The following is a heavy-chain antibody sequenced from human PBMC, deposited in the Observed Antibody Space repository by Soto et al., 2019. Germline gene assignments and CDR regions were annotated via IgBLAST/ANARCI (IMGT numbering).Heavy chain of an antibody. J-gene: IGHJ5*02. Sequence: SETLSLTCAVSSGSISSSNWWSWVRQPPGKGLEWIGEIYHSGSTNYNPSLKSRVTISVDKSKNHFSLKLSSVTAADTAVYYCAREPLHPYCSGGSCYLDRNNWFDPWGQGTLVTVSS. CDR2: IYHSGST. D-gene: IGHD2-15*01. V-gene: IGHV4-4*02. CDR3: AREPLHPYCSGGSCYLDRNNWFDP. CDR1: SGSISSSNW.